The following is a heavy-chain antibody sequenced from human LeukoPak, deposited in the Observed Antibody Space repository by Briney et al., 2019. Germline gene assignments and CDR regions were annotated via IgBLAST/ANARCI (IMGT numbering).Heavy chain of an antibody. Sequence: SETLSLTCTVSAASISSNYWSWIRQPAGKGLEWIGRRYTTGTTHYSPSLKSRVTMSVETSKNQFSLNLTSVTAADTAVYYCADGANSGSDFEYWGQGTLVTVSS. CDR3: ADGANSGSDFEY. CDR2: RYTTGTT. J-gene: IGHJ4*02. V-gene: IGHV4-4*07. D-gene: IGHD1-26*01. CDR1: AASISSNY.